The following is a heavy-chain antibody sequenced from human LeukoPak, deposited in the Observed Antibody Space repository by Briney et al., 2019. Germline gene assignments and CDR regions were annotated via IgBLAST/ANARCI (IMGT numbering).Heavy chain of an antibody. Sequence: GASVKVSCKASGGTFSSYAISWVRQAPGQGLEWMGWINPNSGGTNYAQKFQGRVTMTRDTSISTAYMELSRLRSDDTAVYYCARKPLWANWFDPWGQGTLVTVSS. V-gene: IGHV1-2*02. CDR2: INPNSGGT. J-gene: IGHJ5*02. D-gene: IGHD3-16*01. CDR1: GGTFSSYA. CDR3: ARKPLWANWFDP.